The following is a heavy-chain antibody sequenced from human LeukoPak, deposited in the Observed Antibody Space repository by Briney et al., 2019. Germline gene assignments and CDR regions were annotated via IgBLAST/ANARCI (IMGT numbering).Heavy chain of an antibody. J-gene: IGHJ4*02. CDR3: ARDYYGSGSYPFDY. D-gene: IGHD3-10*01. Sequence: GGSLRLSCAASGFTFSDHYMDWVRQAPGKGLEWVGRTRNKANSYTTEYAASVKGRFTISRDNAKNSLYLQMNSLRAEDTALYYCARDYYGSGSYPFDYWGQGTLVTVSS. CDR1: GFTFSDHY. V-gene: IGHV3-72*01. CDR2: TRNKANSYTT.